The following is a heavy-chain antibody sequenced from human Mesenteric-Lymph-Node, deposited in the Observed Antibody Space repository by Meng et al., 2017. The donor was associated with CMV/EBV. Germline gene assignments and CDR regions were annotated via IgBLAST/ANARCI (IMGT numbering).Heavy chain of an antibody. J-gene: IGHJ4*02. V-gene: IGHV5-51*01. D-gene: IGHD3-9*01. CDR1: GYSFTSYW. CDR2: IHPGDSAT. Sequence: CKGFGYSFTSYWIAWVRQMPGKGLEWMGIIHPGDSATRYSPSFQGQVTISADKSITTAYLQWSSLKASDTAMYYCARPDKGYFDWLSNWGQGTLVTVSS. CDR3: ARPDKGYFDWLSN.